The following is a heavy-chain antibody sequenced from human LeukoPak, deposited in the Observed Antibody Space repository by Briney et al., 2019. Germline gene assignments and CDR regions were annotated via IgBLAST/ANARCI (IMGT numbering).Heavy chain of an antibody. J-gene: IGHJ4*02. V-gene: IGHV4-39*01. CDR3: ARISIVVVPAYFDY. CDR2: MYYSGST. D-gene: IGHD2-2*01. CDR1: GGSISSSSYH. Sequence: PSETLSLTCTVSGGSISSSSYHWGWIRQPPGKGLEWIGSMYYSGSTYYNPSLKSRVTVPVDTPKNQFSLNLSSVTAADTAVYYCARISIVVVPAYFDYWGQGTLVTVSS.